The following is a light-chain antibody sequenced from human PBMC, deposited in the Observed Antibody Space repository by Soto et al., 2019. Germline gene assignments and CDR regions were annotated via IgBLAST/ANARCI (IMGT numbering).Light chain of an antibody. J-gene: IGLJ3*02. V-gene: IGLV1-47*01. CDR3: AAWDDSLSGHWV. CDR1: SSNIGSNY. CDR2: RNN. Sequence: QSVLTQPPSASGTPGQRVTISCSGSSSNIGSNYIYWYQQLPGTAPKLLIYRNNQRPSGVPDRFSGSKSGTSASLAISGLRSEDEAAYYCAAWDDSLSGHWVFGGGTKVTVL.